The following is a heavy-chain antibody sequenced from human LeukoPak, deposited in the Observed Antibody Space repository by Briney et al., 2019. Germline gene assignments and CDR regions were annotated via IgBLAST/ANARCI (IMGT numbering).Heavy chain of an antibody. D-gene: IGHD3-10*01. J-gene: IGHJ4*02. V-gene: IGHV3-20*04. CDR2: INWNGGST. Sequence: GGSLRLSCAASGFTFDYYGMSWVRQAPGKGLEWVSGINWNGGSTGYADSVKGRFTISRDNAKNSLFLQMNSLRAEDTALYYCGRDGRRGFGELSGYWGQGTLVTVSS. CDR3: GRDGRRGFGELSGY. CDR1: GFTFDYYG.